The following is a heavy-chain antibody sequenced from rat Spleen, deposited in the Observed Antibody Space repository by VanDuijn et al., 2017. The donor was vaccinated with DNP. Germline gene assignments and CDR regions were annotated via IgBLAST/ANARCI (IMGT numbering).Heavy chain of an antibody. V-gene: IGHV5-31*01. J-gene: IGHJ3*01. CDR1: GFTFSNYW. D-gene: IGHD1-2*01. CDR3: AARYSSSWFAY. CDR2: ITSSGGSI. Sequence: EVRLVESGGDLVQPGRSLKLSCVASGFTFSNYWMTWIRQVPGRGLEWVASITSSGGSIYYPDSVKGRFTISRDDAKNTLYLQMNSLRSEDTATYYCAARYSSSWFAYWGQGTLVTVSS.